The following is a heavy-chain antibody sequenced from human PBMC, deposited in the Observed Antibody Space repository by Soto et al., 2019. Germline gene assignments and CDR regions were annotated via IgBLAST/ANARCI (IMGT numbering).Heavy chain of an antibody. Sequence: GGSLRLSCAASGFTFSSYGMHWVRQAPGKGLEWVAVIWYDGSNKYYADSVKGRFTNSRDNSKNTMYLQMNSQRAEDTVVYYCARDAGGDYDYYFDYWGQGTLVTVSS. V-gene: IGHV3-33*01. CDR1: GFTFSSYG. J-gene: IGHJ4*02. CDR2: IWYDGSNK. CDR3: ARDAGGDYDYYFDY. D-gene: IGHD2-21*02.